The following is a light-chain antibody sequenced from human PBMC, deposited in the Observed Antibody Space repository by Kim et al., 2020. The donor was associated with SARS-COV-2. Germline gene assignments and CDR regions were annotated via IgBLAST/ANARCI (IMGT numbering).Light chain of an antibody. J-gene: IGKJ1*01. CDR1: QSVSSY. CDR3: QQRSNWPPWA. Sequence: SPGESAPLSCGASQSVSSYLVWVQQKPGQAPRLLIYDASNRATGIPARFSGSGSGTDFTLTISSLEPEDSAVYYCQQRSNWPPWAFGHGTKVDSK. CDR2: DAS. V-gene: IGKV3-11*01.